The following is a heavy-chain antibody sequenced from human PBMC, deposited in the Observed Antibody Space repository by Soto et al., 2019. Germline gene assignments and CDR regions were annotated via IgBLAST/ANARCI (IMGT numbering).Heavy chain of an antibody. CDR1: CGPITSGDYY. Sequence: SETLPLTCTVFCGPITSGDYYRSWIRQHPGKGLEWLGHIYHSGNTYYSPSLKSRISMSVDTSTNQFSLNLYSVTAADTAVYYCARGNFGYDYWGQGAQVTVSS. D-gene: IGHD4-4*01. CDR3: ARGNFGYDY. CDR2: IYHSGNT. J-gene: IGHJ4*02. V-gene: IGHV4-31*03.